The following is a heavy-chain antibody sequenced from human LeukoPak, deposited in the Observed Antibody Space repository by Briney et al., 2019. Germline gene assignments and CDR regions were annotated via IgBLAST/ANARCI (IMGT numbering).Heavy chain of an antibody. V-gene: IGHV1-58*02. J-gene: IGHJ5*02. CDR3: AADMEPTDPYNWVDP. Sequence: SVKVSCKGSGFTFSGSAIQWVRQARGQRPEWIGWVVVGSGNTNYAQKFQERVTITRDMSTSTAYMELSSLRSEDTAVYYCAADMEPTDPYNWVDPWGQGTLVTVSS. D-gene: IGHD1-14*01. CDR2: VVVGSGNT. CDR1: GFTFSGSA.